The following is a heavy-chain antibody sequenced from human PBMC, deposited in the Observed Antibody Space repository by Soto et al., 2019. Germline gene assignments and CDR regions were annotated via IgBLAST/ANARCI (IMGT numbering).Heavy chain of an antibody. V-gene: IGHV5-51*01. D-gene: IGHD2-15*01. CDR3: ARAPPGRNGNNRFDF. CDR2: IWPGDSDT. J-gene: IGHJ4*02. Sequence: GESLKISCKGSGYSFSGYWIGWVRQMPGKGLERMGIIWPGDSDTRYSPSFQGQVTISADKSITTAYLQWSSLKASDTAIYYCARAPPGRNGNNRFDFWGQGTLVTVSS. CDR1: GYSFSGYW.